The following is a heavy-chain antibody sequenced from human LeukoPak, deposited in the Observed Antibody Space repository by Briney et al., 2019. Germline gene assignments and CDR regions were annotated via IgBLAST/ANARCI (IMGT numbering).Heavy chain of an antibody. J-gene: IGHJ6*02. CDR3: ARDRWHCSGGSCYPYYYYYYGMDV. CDR1: GFTLSSYG. D-gene: IGHD2-15*01. V-gene: IGHV3-33*01. Sequence: GGSLRLSCAASGFTLSSYGMHWVRQAPGKGLEWVAVIWYDGSNKYYADSVKGRFTISRDNSKNTLYLQMNSLRAEDTAVYYCARDRWHCSGGSCYPYYYYYYGMDVWGQGTTVTVSS. CDR2: IWYDGSNK.